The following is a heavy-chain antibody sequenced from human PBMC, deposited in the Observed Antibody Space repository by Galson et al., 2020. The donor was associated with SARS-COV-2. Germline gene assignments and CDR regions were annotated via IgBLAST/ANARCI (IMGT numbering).Heavy chain of an antibody. CDR3: ARSVTVTTFYYYDGMDV. D-gene: IGHD4-17*01. J-gene: IGHJ6*02. CDR1: GGSFSGYY. CDR2: INHSGST. V-gene: IGHV4-34*01. Sequence: SETLSLTCAVYGGSFSGYYWSWIRQPPGKGLEWIGEINHSGSTNYNPSLKSRVTISVDTSKNQFSLKLSSVTAADTAVYYCARSVTVTTFYYYDGMDVWGQGSTVTVSS.